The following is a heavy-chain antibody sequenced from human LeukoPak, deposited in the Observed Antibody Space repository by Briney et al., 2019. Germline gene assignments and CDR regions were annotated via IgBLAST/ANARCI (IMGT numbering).Heavy chain of an antibody. Sequence: SETLSLTCTVSGGSIRSYYWSWIRQPPGKGLEWIGYIYYSGSTNYNPSLKSRVTISVDTSKNQFSLKLSSVIAADTAVYYCARARGLRFLEWLLYDYWGQGTLVTVSS. J-gene: IGHJ4*02. V-gene: IGHV4-59*01. CDR2: IYYSGST. CDR3: ARARGLRFLEWLLYDY. D-gene: IGHD3-3*01. CDR1: GGSIRSYY.